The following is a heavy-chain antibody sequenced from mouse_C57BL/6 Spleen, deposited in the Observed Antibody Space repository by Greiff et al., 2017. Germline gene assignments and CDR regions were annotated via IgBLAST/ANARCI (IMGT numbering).Heavy chain of an antibody. V-gene: IGHV1-54*01. D-gene: IGHD2-3*01. CDR3: ARSTIYDGYYPYYFDY. CDR2: INPGSGGT. CDR1: GYAFTNYL. Sequence: VQLQQSGAELVRPGTSVKVSCKASGYAFTNYLIEWVKQRPGQGLEWIGVINPGSGGTNYNEKFKGKATLTADKSSSTAYMQLSSLTSEDSAVYFCARSTIYDGYYPYYFDYWGQGTTLTVSS. J-gene: IGHJ2*01.